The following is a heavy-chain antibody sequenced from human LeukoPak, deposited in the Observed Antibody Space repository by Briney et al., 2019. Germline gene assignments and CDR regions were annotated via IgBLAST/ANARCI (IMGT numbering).Heavy chain of an antibody. CDR1: GYTFTSYY. CDR3: ARDRLAASWYAFDY. J-gene: IGHJ4*02. D-gene: IGHD6-13*01. V-gene: IGHV1-46*01. Sequence: GASVKVSCKASGYTFTSYYMHWVRQAPGQGLEWMGIINPGVGGTSYAQKFQGRVTMTRDTSTSTLYMELSSLTSEDTAVYYCARDRLAASWYAFDYWGQGTLVTVSS. CDR2: INPGVGGT.